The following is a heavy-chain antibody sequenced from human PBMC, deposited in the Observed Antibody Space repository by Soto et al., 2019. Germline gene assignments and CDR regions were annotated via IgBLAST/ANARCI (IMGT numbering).Heavy chain of an antibody. CDR1: GFTVSSNY. CDR2: IYSGGST. J-gene: IGHJ3*02. Sequence: GGSLRLSCAASGFTVSSNYMSWVRQAPGKGLEWVSVIYSGGSTYYADSVKGRFTISRDNSKNTLYLQMNSLRAEDTAVYYCAREGSGYDYAFDIGGQGTMVTVSS. CDR3: AREGSGYDYAFDI. D-gene: IGHD5-12*01. V-gene: IGHV3-66*01.